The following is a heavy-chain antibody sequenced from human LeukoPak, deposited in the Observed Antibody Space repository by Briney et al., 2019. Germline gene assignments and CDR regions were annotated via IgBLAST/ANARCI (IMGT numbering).Heavy chain of an antibody. CDR3: AKERLIRGVTADY. Sequence: GGSLRLSCTASGFTFDNFGMHWVRQAPGRGLEWVAFIRYDGHIKYYADSVKGRVNISRDNSKNSLSLQVNSLRPEDTAVHYCAKERLIRGVTADYWGQGTLVTVSS. CDR2: IRYDGHIK. V-gene: IGHV3-30*02. CDR1: GFTFDNFG. D-gene: IGHD3-10*01. J-gene: IGHJ4*02.